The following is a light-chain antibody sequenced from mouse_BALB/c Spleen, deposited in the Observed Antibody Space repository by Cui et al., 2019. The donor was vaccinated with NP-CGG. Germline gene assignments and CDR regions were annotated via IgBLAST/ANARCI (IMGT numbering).Light chain of an antibody. CDR2: GTN. CDR1: SGAVKISNY. CDR3: ALWYSNHWV. Sequence: QAVVSQGSALTTPCGETVTLTCRSSSGAVKISNYHNWVQEKPDHLFTGLIGGTNNRAPGVPARFSGSLIGDKAALTITGAQTEDEAIYFCALWYSNHWVFGGGTKLTVL. J-gene: IGLJ1*01. V-gene: IGLV1*01.